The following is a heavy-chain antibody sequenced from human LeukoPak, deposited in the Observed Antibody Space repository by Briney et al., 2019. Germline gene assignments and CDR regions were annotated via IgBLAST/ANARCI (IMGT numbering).Heavy chain of an antibody. J-gene: IGHJ4*02. CDR2: IIPIFGTA. CDR3: ASPPGMYSSSAYYFDY. CDR1: GGTSSSYA. Sequence: SVKVSCKASGGTSSSYAISWVRQAPGQGLEWMGGIIPIFGTANYAQKFQGRVTITTDESTSTAYMELSSLRSEDTAVYYCASPPGMYSSSAYYFDYWGQGTLVTVSS. V-gene: IGHV1-69*05. D-gene: IGHD6-6*01.